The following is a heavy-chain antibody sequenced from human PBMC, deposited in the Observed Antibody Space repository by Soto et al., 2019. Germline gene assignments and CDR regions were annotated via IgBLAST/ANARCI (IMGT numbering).Heavy chain of an antibody. CDR3: ALGSSSSRRYYYYGMDV. J-gene: IGHJ6*02. V-gene: IGHV3-23*01. CDR2: ISGSGGST. CDR1: GFTFSSYA. Sequence: EVQLLESGGGLVQPGGSLGLSCAASGFTFSSYAMSWVRQAPGKGLEWVSAISGSGGSTYYADSVKGRFTISRDNSKNTLYLQMNSLRAEDTAVYYCALGSSSSRRYYYYGMDVWGQGTTVTVSS. D-gene: IGHD6-13*01.